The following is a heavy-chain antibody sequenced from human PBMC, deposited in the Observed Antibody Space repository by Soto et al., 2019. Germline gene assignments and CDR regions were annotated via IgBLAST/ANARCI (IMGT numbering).Heavy chain of an antibody. D-gene: IGHD4-17*01. CDR2: ISPLKGRT. J-gene: IGHJ1*01. V-gene: IGHV1-18*04. Sequence: QVQLVQSGPDLKRPGASMKVSCKASGYTFTSYGIIWVRQAPGQGLEWMAWISPLKGRTQYSQKAQGRVTLSTDTSSITAYMEMTTLRVDDTAVYYCAMDYGDRPEYFKHWGQGTLVTVS. CDR1: GYTFTSYG. CDR3: AMDYGDRPEYFKH.